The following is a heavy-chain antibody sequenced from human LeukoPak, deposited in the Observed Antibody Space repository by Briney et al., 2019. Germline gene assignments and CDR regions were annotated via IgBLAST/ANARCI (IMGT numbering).Heavy chain of an antibody. CDR2: IYYTGSA. Sequence: SETLSLTCTVSGDSINTYYWNWIRQPPGKGLEWIAHIYYTGSASYNPSLKSRATISVDTSKNQFSLSLSSVTAADTAVYYCARAVGATAPPGYYYYYYMDVWGKGTTVTVSS. D-gene: IGHD1-26*01. J-gene: IGHJ6*03. V-gene: IGHV4-59*12. CDR1: GDSINTYY. CDR3: ARAVGATAPPGYYYYYYMDV.